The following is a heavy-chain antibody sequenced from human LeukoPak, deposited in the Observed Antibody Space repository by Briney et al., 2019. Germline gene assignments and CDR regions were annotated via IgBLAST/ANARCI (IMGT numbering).Heavy chain of an antibody. Sequence: PGGSLRLSCAASGFTFSDYYMSWIRQAPGKGLEWVSIIYSGGSTYYADSVKGRFTISRDNSKNTLYLQMNSLRAEDTAAYFCVRVGYSYGYGDWNHFDYWGQGTLVTVSS. V-gene: IGHV3-66*02. J-gene: IGHJ4*02. CDR3: VRVGYSYGYGDWNHFDY. CDR1: GFTFSDYY. D-gene: IGHD5-18*01. CDR2: IYSGGST.